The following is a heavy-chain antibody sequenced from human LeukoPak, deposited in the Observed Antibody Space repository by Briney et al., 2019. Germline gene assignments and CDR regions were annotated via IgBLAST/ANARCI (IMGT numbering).Heavy chain of an antibody. J-gene: IGHJ5*02. CDR2: ISGSGGST. CDR1: GFTFSSYA. CDR3: AKPLLATVTTYNWFDP. Sequence: PGGSLRLSCAASGFTFSSYATSWVRQAPGKGLEWVSAISGSGGSTYYADSVKGRFTISRDNSKNTLYLQMNSLRAEDTAVYYCAKPLLATVTTYNWFDPWGQGTLVTVSS. V-gene: IGHV3-23*01. D-gene: IGHD4-11*01.